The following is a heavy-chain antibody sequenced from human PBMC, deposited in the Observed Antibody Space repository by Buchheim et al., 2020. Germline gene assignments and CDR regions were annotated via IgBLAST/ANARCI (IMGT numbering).Heavy chain of an antibody. J-gene: IGHJ6*02. Sequence: QLQLQESGSGLVKPSQTLSLTCAVSGGSISSGGYSWSWIRQPPGQGLEWIGYIYHSGSTYYNPSLKSRVTISVDRSKNQFSLKLSSVTAADTAVYYCHGGDYGGNSNYYYGMDVWGQGTT. CDR3: HGGDYGGNSNYYYGMDV. CDR1: GGSISSGGYS. CDR2: IYHSGST. V-gene: IGHV4-30-2*01. D-gene: IGHD4-23*01.